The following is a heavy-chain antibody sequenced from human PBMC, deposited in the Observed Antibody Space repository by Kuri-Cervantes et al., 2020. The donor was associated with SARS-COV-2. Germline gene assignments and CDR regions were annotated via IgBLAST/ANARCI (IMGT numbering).Heavy chain of an antibody. D-gene: IGHD7-27*01. Sequence: ASVKVSCKASGNTFTSFGISWVRQAPGQGLEWMGWISAYNAYTDYAQKFKGRVTMTTDTTTSTAYMELRRLTSDGTAIYYCAGSVTGDLGDYWGQGTLVTVSS. CDR1: GNTFTSFG. J-gene: IGHJ4*02. CDR3: AGSVTGDLGDY. CDR2: ISAYNAYT. V-gene: IGHV1-18*01.